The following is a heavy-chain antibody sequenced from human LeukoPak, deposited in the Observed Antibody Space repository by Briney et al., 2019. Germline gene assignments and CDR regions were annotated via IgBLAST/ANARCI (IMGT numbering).Heavy chain of an antibody. CDR1: GYTFTGYY. CDR2: INPNSGGT. V-gene: IGHV1-2*02. J-gene: IGHJ4*02. Sequence: GASVKVSCKASGYTFTGYYMHWVRQAPGQGLEWMGWINPNSGGTNYAQKFQGRVTMTRDTSISKAYMELSRLRSDDTAVYYCARGGKKQMATTPCGYWGQGTLVTVSS. D-gene: IGHD5-24*01. CDR3: ARGGKKQMATTPCGY.